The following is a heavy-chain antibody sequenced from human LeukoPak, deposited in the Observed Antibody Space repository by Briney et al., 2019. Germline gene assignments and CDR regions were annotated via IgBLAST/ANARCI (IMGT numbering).Heavy chain of an antibody. J-gene: IGHJ4*02. V-gene: IGHV1-18*01. CDR1: GYTFTSYG. CDR3: ARVRSYYDSSAYDY. Sequence: VASVKVSCKASGYTFTSYGISWVRQAPGQGLEWMGWISAYNGNTNYAQKLQGRVTMTTDTSTSTAYMELRSLRSDDTAVYYCARVRSYYDSSAYDYWGRGTLVTVSS. D-gene: IGHD3-22*01. CDR2: ISAYNGNT.